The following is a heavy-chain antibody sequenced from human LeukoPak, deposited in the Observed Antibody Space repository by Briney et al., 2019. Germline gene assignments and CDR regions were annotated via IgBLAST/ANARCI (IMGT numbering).Heavy chain of an antibody. CDR3: AKGRGTNTAMVYDY. CDR1: GFTFSSYA. V-gene: IGHV3-23*01. CDR2: ISGSGGST. Sequence: GGSLRLSCAASGFTFSSYAMSCVRQAPGKGLEWVSAISGSGGSTYYADSVKGRFTISRDNSKNALYLQMNSLRAEDTAVYYCAKGRGTNTAMVYDYWGQGTLVTVSS. D-gene: IGHD5-18*01. J-gene: IGHJ4*02.